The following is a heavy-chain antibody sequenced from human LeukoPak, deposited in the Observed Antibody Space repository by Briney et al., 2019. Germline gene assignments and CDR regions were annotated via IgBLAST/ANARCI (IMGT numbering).Heavy chain of an antibody. J-gene: IGHJ4*02. D-gene: IGHD2-15*01. V-gene: IGHV3-21*01. CDR3: ARDSQYCSGGSCIVDY. CDR2: ISSSSSYI. CDR1: GFTFSSYS. Sequence: GGSLRLSCAASGFTFSSYSMNWVRQAPGKGLEWVSSISSSSSYIYYAASVKGRFTISRDNAKNSLYLQMNSLRAEDTAVYYCARDSQYCSGGSCIVDYWGQGTLVTVSS.